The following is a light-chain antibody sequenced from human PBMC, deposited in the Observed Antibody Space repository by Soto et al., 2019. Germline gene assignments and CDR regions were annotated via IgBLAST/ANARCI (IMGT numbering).Light chain of an antibody. Sequence: ELVLTQSPATLCLAPRERATRSCRASQSVSSSYLAWYQHNHGQAPRLLNYGASSRATGIPDRSSGSGSGTDFTLTISRMAPEDFAVYYCQQRSNWPLTFAGGTKVAIK. CDR3: QQRSNWPLT. CDR1: QSVSSSY. CDR2: GAS. V-gene: IGKV3D-20*02. J-gene: IGKJ4*01.